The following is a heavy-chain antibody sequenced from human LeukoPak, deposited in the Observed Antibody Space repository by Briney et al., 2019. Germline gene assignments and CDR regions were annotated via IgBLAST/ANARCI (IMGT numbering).Heavy chain of an antibody. J-gene: IGHJ4*02. Sequence: SETLSLTCAVYGGSFSSYYWSWIRQPPGKGLEWIGYIYYSGSTNYNPSLKSRVTISVDTSKNQFSLKLSSVTAADTAVYYCAKGLSSGYHIFGYWGQGTLVTVSS. CDR1: GGSFSSYY. D-gene: IGHD3-22*01. V-gene: IGHV4-59*01. CDR3: AKGLSSGYHIFGY. CDR2: IYYSGST.